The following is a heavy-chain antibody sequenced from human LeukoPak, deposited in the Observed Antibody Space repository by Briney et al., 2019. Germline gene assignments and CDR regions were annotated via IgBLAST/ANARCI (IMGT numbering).Heavy chain of an antibody. CDR2: IYSGGST. Sequence: GGSLRLSCAASGFTFSSYAMSWVRQAPGEGLEWVSVIYSGGSTYYADSVKGRFTISRDNSKNTLYLQMNSLRAEDTAVYYCARDLTGIAVAGTDWGQGTLVTVSS. D-gene: IGHD6-19*01. J-gene: IGHJ4*02. CDR1: GFTFSSYA. CDR3: ARDLTGIAVAGTD. V-gene: IGHV3-53*01.